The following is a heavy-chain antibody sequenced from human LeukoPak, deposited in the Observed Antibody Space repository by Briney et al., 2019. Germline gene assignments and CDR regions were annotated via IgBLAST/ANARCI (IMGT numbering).Heavy chain of an antibody. Sequence: GGSLRLSCAASGFSFGGYGMHWVRQAPGKGLEWVARIWYDASNKQYADSVKGRFTTSRDNSKNMLYLEMNNLRVEDTAVYYCTRDILTGYHKYFDYWGQGTLVTVSS. V-gene: IGHV3-33*01. J-gene: IGHJ4*02. CDR1: GFSFGGYG. CDR3: TRDILTGYHKYFDY. D-gene: IGHD3-9*01. CDR2: IWYDASNK.